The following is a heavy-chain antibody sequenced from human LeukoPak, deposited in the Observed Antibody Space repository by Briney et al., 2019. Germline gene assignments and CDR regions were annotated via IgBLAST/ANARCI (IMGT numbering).Heavy chain of an antibody. J-gene: IGHJ4*02. CDR1: GGSISSYY. CDR2: IYYSGST. CDR3: ASYDSRGNFDY. D-gene: IGHD3-22*01. Sequence: PSETLSLTCTVSGGSISSYYWSWIRQPPGKGLEWIGYIYYSGSTNYNPSLKSRVTISVDTSKNQFSLKLSSVTAADTAAYYCASYDSRGNFDYWGQGTLVTVSS. V-gene: IGHV4-59*01.